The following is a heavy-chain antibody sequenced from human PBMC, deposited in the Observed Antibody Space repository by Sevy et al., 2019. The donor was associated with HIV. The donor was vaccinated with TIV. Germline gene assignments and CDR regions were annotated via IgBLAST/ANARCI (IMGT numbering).Heavy chain of an antibody. D-gene: IGHD1-26*01. Sequence: ASVKVSCKASGYTFISYYIHWVRQAPGQGLEWMGMVDPSGDSANYAQKFQGRVTMTWDTSTSTVHMELSSLRSEDTAVYYCARDRDVSGRYLEYFYYAMDVWGQGTTVTVSS. CDR2: VDPSGDSA. J-gene: IGHJ6*02. CDR1: GYTFISYY. V-gene: IGHV1-46*01. CDR3: ARDRDVSGRYLEYFYYAMDV.